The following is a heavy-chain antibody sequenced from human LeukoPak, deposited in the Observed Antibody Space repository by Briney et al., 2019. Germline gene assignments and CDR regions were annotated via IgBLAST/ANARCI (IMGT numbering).Heavy chain of an antibody. CDR3: ARTLESSYYYYYYMDV. D-gene: IGHD2/OR15-2a*01. J-gene: IGHJ6*03. CDR2: IYTSGTT. V-gene: IGHV4-4*07. Sequence: SETLSLTCTVSGGSISIYYWSWIRQPAGKGLEWIGRIYTSGTTHYNPSLKSRVTMSVDTSKNQFSLKLSSVTAADTAVYYCARTLESSYYYYYYMDVWGKGTTVTISS. CDR1: GGSISIYY.